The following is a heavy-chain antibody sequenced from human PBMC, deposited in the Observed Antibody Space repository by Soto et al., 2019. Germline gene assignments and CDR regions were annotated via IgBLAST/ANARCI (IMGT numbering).Heavy chain of an antibody. V-gene: IGHV4-4*02. CDR3: ARSAGGTDYYDSSGYSQDFDY. CDR1: GGSISSSNW. CDR2: IYHSGST. D-gene: IGHD3-22*01. J-gene: IGHJ4*02. Sequence: ASETLSLTCAVSGGSISSSNWWSWVRQPPGKGLEWIGEIYHSGSTNYNPSLKSRVTISVDKSKNQFSLKLSSVTAADTAVYYCARSAGGTDYYDSSGYSQDFDYWGQGTLVTVSS.